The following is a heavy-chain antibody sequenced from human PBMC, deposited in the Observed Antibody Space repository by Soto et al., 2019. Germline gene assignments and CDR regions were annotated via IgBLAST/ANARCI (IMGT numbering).Heavy chain of an antibody. CDR2: IERDDDDK. J-gene: IGHJ6*02. CDR1: GFSITSPGMS. Sequence: PTLVNPTETLTLTCTFSGFSITSPGMSVSWIRQPPGRALEWLALIERDDDDKYYSTSLKTRLTISKDTRKNQVVLTMANMDPADTATYYCARSIRGPRKFNGMDVWGQGTTVTVSS. D-gene: IGHD1-20*01. CDR3: ARSIRGPRKFNGMDV. V-gene: IGHV2-70*13.